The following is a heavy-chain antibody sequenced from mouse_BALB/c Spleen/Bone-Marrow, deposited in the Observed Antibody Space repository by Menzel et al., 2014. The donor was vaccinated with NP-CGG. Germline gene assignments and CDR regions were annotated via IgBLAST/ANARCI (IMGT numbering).Heavy chain of an antibody. CDR2: IHLSDSES. Sequence: QVQLKESGAELVRPGASVKLSCKASGYSFTSYWMNWVKQRPGQGLEWIGMIHLSDSESRLNQKFKDKATLTVDKSSSTAYMQLSNPTSEDSAVYYCTRYDLTTRAFAYWGQGTLVTVSA. CDR1: GYSFTSYW. CDR3: TRYDLTTRAFAY. D-gene: IGHD3-3*01. V-gene: IGHV1S82*01. J-gene: IGHJ3*01.